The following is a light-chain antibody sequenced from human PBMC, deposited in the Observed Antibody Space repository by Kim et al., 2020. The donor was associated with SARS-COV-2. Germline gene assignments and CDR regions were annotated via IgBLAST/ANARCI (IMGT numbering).Light chain of an antibody. J-gene: IGLJ3*02. CDR2: DVS. Sequence: QPITISCTGTSSDIVDYNYVSWYQHHPGKAPKLMIYDVSNRPSGVSNRFSGSKSGNTASLTISGLQAEDEADYYCSSYTSSSTLWVFGGGTQLTVL. CDR1: SSDIVDYNY. CDR3: SSYTSSSTLWV. V-gene: IGLV2-14*03.